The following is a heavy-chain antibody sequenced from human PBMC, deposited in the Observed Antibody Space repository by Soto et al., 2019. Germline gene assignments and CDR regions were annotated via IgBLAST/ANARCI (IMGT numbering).Heavy chain of an antibody. V-gene: IGHV3-21*02. Sequence: EVQLVESGGGLINPGGSLRLSCEASGFTFSDFSMNWVRQAPGKGLEWVSSISTGSRYIYYGDSLKGRFTTSRDDARNSLHLQMVSLRAEDTAIYYCVRDEPECDDFWAGYLNLGYFQHWGQGALVTVSS. D-gene: IGHD3-3*01. CDR2: ISTGSRYI. CDR3: VRDEPECDDFWAGYLNLGYFQH. J-gene: IGHJ1*01. CDR1: GFTFSDFS.